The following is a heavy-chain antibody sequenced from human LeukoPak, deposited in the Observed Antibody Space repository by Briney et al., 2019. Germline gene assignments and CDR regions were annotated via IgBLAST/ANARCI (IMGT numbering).Heavy chain of an antibody. CDR1: GFNLNDAW. CDR2: VRTTAEGETT. Sequence: SLRLSCEGSGFNLNDAWMSWIRQAPGKGLEWVGRVRTTAEGETTDYAAPVRGRFIISRDDSKNMVFLQMNRLETEDTAIYYCTAGLRKTDDDSWGQGTLVTVSS. D-gene: IGHD4-17*01. V-gene: IGHV3-15*01. J-gene: IGHJ4*02. CDR3: TAGLRKTDDDS.